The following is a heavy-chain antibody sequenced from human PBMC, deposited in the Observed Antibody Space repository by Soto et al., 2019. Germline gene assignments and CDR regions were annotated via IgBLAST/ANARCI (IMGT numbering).Heavy chain of an antibody. Sequence: SDTLSLTCTVSGGSVSSGSYYWSWIRQHPGKGLEWIGYIYYSGSTYYNPSLKRRVTISVDTSKNQFSLKLSSVTAADTAVYYCARDYTYSNHIGYYYYGMDVWGQGTTVTVS. CDR1: GGSVSSGSYY. CDR3: ARDYTYSNHIGYYYYGMDV. V-gene: IGHV4-31*03. J-gene: IGHJ6*02. D-gene: IGHD4-4*01. CDR2: IYYSGST.